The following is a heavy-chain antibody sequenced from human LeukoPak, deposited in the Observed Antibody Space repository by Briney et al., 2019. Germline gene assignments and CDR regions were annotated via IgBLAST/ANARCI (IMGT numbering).Heavy chain of an antibody. J-gene: IGHJ6*03. CDR1: GFVFSDYE. CDR3: ARVEGYSSSEYMDV. D-gene: IGHD6-6*01. V-gene: IGHV3-48*03. CDR2: ISGSGNTI. Sequence: PGGSLRLSCEASGFVFSDYEMNWIRQAPGEGLEYISYISGSGNTIYYADSVRGRFTSSRDNAKNSLYLQMNSLRVGDTATYYCARVEGYSSSEYMDVWGKGITVTVSS.